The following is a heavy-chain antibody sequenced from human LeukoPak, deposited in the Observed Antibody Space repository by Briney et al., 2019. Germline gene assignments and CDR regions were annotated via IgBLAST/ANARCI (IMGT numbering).Heavy chain of an antibody. CDR3: ARVAYYYGSGKNAFDI. J-gene: IGHJ3*02. D-gene: IGHD3-10*01. CDR1: GFTFSSYW. Sequence: GGSLRLSCAASGFTFSSYWMSWVRQAPGKGLEWVANIKQDGSEKYYVDSVKGRFTISRDNAKNSLYLQMNSLGAEDTAVYYCARVAYYYGSGKNAFDIWGQGTMVTVSS. CDR2: IKQDGSEK. V-gene: IGHV3-7*01.